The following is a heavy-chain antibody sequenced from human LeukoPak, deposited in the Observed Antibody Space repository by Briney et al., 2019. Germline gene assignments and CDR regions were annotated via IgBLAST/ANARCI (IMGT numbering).Heavy chain of an antibody. CDR1: GDTFSSYA. J-gene: IGHJ6*04. D-gene: IGHD3-22*01. Sequence: GASVQVSCKASGDTFSSYAISWVRQAPGQWLEWMGGIIPILGTANYAQKFQGRVTIITDESTSTAYMELSSLRSEDTAVYYCARGTYYYDSSTYPMDVWGKGTTVTVSS. CDR3: ARGTYYYDSSTYPMDV. V-gene: IGHV1-69*05. CDR2: IIPILGTA.